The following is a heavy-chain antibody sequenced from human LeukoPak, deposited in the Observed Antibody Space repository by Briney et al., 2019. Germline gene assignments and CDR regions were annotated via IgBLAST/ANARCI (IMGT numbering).Heavy chain of an antibody. V-gene: IGHV4-39*01. CDR3: ARQASSNSAGFDY. CDR2: IYYSGST. D-gene: IGHD6-13*01. CDR1: GGSISSSGSY. Sequence: PSETLSLTCTVSGGSISSSGSYWGWIRQPPGKGLAWIGSIYYSGSTYSNPSLKSRLTISVDTSKNQFSLKLSSVTAADTAVYYCARQASSNSAGFDYWGQGTLVTVSS. J-gene: IGHJ4*02.